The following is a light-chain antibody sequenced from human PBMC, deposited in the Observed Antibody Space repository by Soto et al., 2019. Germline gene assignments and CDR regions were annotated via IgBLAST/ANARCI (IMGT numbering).Light chain of an antibody. CDR1: SSDVGGYNY. CDR3: SSYTSDSHLV. V-gene: IGLV2-14*01. Sequence: QSALTQPASVSGSPGQSITISCTGISSDVGGYNYVSWFQQHPGKAPKLMIYEVSNRPSGVSDRCSGSKSGYTASLTISGLQAEDEADYYCSSYTSDSHLVFGGGTKLTVL. J-gene: IGLJ2*01. CDR2: EVS.